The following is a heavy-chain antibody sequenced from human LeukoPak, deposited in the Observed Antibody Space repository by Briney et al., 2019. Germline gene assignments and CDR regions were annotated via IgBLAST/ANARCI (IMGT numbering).Heavy chain of an antibody. Sequence: SETLSLTCTVSDGSISSYYWSWIRQPPGKGLEWIGYIYYSGSTNYNPSLKSRVTISVDTSKNQFSLKLSSVTAADTAVYYCARAGWFGELTDYWGQGTLVTVSS. CDR2: IYYSGST. D-gene: IGHD3-10*01. V-gene: IGHV4-59*01. J-gene: IGHJ4*02. CDR1: DGSISSYY. CDR3: ARAGWFGELTDY.